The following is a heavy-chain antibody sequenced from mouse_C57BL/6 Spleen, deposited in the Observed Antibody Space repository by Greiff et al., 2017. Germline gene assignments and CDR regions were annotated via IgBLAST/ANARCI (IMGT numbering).Heavy chain of an antibody. CDR1: GYTFTSYW. Sequence: QVQLQQPGAELVRPGSSVKLSCKASGYTFTSYWMDWVKQRPGQGLEWIGNIYTSDSDTYYNQKFKDKATLTVDKSSSTAYMQRRSLTSEDSAVYYCARGSRWFAYWGQGTLVTVSA. J-gene: IGHJ3*01. V-gene: IGHV1-61*01. CDR3: ARGSRWFAY. D-gene: IGHD1-1*01. CDR2: IYTSDSDT.